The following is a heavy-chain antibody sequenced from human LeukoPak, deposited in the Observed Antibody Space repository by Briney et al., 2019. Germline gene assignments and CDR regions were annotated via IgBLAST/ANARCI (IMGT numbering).Heavy chain of an antibody. CDR1: GFTFSSYA. V-gene: IGHV3-30*04. J-gene: IGHJ4*02. CDR3: ARGGGWYYFDY. Sequence: GGSLRLSCAASGFTFSSYAMHWVRQAPGKGLEWVAVISCDGSNKYYADSVKGRFTISRDNSKNTLYLQMNSLRAEDTAVYYCARGGGWYYFDYWGQGTLVTVSS. D-gene: IGHD6-19*01. CDR2: ISCDGSNK.